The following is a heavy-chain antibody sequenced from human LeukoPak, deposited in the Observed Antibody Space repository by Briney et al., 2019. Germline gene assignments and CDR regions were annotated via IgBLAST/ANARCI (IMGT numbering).Heavy chain of an antibody. CDR1: GFRFRNYA. CDR3: VSFPSWLVVIIKDY. J-gene: IGHJ4*02. Sequence: GGSLRLSCAASGFRFRNYAMHWVRQAPGKGLEWVALISYDGSDEYYAESVKGRFTVSRDNSNNTLYLQMNSLRPEDTAVYYCVSFPSWLVVIIKDYWGQGTLVTVSS. V-gene: IGHV3-30*04. CDR2: ISYDGSDE. D-gene: IGHD2-21*01.